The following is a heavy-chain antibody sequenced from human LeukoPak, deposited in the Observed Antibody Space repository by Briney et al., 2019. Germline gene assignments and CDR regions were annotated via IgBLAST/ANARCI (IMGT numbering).Heavy chain of an antibody. CDR3: ARVSYSYGFGDFDY. J-gene: IGHJ4*02. CDR2: INPNSGGT. V-gene: IGHV1-2*02. D-gene: IGHD5-18*01. CDR1: GYTFTGYY. Sequence: ASVKVSCKASGYTFTGYYMHWVRQAPGQGLEWMGWINPNSGGTNYAQKFQGRVTMTRDTSISTAYMELSRLRSDDTAVYYCARVSYSYGFGDFDYWGQGTLVTVPS.